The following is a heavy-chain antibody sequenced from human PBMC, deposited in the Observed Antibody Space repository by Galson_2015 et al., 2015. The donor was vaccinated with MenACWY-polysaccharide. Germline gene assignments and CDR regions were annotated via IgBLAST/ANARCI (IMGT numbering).Heavy chain of an antibody. CDR2: IYSSDTT. J-gene: IGHJ4*02. Sequence: SLRLSCAASGFTVSSNYMNWVRQAPGKGPEWVSVIYSSDTTYYADSVKGRFTISGDNSQNTLYLEMNSLRVEDTAVYYCARGLGSSSSKRGLDYWGQGTLVTVSS. CDR3: ARGLGSSSSKRGLDY. D-gene: IGHD6-6*01. V-gene: IGHV3-53*01. CDR1: GFTVSSNY.